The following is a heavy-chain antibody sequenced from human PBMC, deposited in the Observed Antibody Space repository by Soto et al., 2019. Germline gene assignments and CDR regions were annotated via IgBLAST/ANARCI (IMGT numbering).Heavy chain of an antibody. Sequence: EVQLVESGGGLVKPGGSLRLSCAASGFTFSNAWLNWVRQAPGRGLGWVGRIKSKTDGGTTDYAAPVKGRFTISRDDSKNTLYLQMNSLKTEDTAVYYCTTDRDGVVRDDYWGQGTLVTVSS. CDR3: TTDRDGVVRDDY. D-gene: IGHD3-3*01. CDR1: GFTFSNAW. J-gene: IGHJ4*02. CDR2: IKSKTDGGTT. V-gene: IGHV3-15*07.